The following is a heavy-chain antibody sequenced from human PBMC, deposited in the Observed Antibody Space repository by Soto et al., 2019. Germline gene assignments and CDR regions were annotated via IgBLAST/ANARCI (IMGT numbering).Heavy chain of an antibody. V-gene: IGHV4-31*01. Sequence: QVQLQESGPGLVKPSQTLSLTCTVSGGSISSGGYYWSWIRQHPEKGLEWIRYLFSSGTSNYNPSSKVLVTVSLDMSMSQFFMKLCSAFAADTAVYCCASGVYDRCGWGYFDHCGQGTLVTAYS. CDR2: LFSSGTS. J-gene: IGHJ4*02. CDR3: ASGVYDRCGWGYFDH. D-gene: IGHD3-22*01. CDR1: GGSISSGGYY.